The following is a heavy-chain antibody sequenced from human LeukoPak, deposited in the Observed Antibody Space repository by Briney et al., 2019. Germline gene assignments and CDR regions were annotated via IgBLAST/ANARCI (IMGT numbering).Heavy chain of an antibody. CDR1: GYTFTNYG. Sequence: ASVKVSCKASGYTFTNYGINWVRQAPGQGLEWMGWISVYNGNTNYAQEFQGRVTITRDTSASTAYMELSSLRSEDMAVYYCARGFDSSSWYGERYYFDYWGQGTLVTVSS. V-gene: IGHV1-18*03. J-gene: IGHJ4*02. D-gene: IGHD6-13*01. CDR2: ISVYNGNT. CDR3: ARGFDSSSWYGERYYFDY.